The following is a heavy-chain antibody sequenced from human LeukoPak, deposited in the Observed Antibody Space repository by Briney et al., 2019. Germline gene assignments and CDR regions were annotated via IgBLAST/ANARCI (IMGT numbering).Heavy chain of an antibody. V-gene: IGHV3-74*01. CDR1: GFTFSTYW. Sequence: GGSLRLSCVASGFTFSTYWMHWVRQAPGKGLVWVSRINSDGSSTSYADSVKGRFTISRDNSKNTLYLQMNSLRTEDTALYYCAREMATIAADYYYYYGMDVWGQGTTVTVSS. J-gene: IGHJ6*02. CDR2: INSDGSST. D-gene: IGHD5-24*01. CDR3: AREMATIAADYYYYYGMDV.